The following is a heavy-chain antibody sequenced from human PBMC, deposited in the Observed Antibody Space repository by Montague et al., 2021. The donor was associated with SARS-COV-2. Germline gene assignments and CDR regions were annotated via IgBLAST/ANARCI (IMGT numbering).Heavy chain of an antibody. CDR1: GDTVSINSVA. Sequence: CAISGDTVSINSVAWGWIMQSPSRGLEWLGRTYYRSKWYSDYAPSVRGRLTVNPDASKNEFSLELNYVTPEDTAVYYCVRYSGWFYFDFWGQETLVTVSS. CDR2: TYYRSKWYS. V-gene: IGHV6-1*01. D-gene: IGHD6-19*01. CDR3: VRYSGWFYFDF. J-gene: IGHJ4*02.